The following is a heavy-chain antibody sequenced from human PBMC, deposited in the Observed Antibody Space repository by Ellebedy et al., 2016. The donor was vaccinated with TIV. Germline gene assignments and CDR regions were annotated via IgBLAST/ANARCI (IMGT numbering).Heavy chain of an antibody. CDR3: APYDYGGNSGGY. CDR1: GGSISSGSYY. V-gene: IGHV4-61*01. Sequence: SETLSLXXTVSGGSISSGSYYWSWIRQPPGKGLEWIGYIYYSGSTNYNPSLKSRVTISVDTSKNQFSLKLSSVTAADTAVYYCAPYDYGGNSGGYWGQGTLVTVSS. J-gene: IGHJ4*02. CDR2: IYYSGST. D-gene: IGHD4-23*01.